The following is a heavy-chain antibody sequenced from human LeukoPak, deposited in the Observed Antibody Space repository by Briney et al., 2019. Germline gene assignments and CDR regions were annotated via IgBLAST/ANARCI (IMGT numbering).Heavy chain of an antibody. CDR1: GGSISRYY. D-gene: IGHD1-26*01. V-gene: IGHV4-59*08. CDR2: IYYSGST. J-gene: IGHJ4*02. Sequence: SETLSLTCTVSGGSISRYYWSWLRQPPGKGLEWIGYIYYSGSTNYSPSLKSRVTMSVDTSKNQFSVKLSSVTTADTAVYYCARHDMDVAGAGLDYFDYWGQGTLVTVSS. CDR3: ARHDMDVAGAGLDYFDY.